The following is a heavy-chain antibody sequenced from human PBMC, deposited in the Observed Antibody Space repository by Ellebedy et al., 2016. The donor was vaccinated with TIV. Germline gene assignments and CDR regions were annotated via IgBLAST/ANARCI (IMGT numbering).Heavy chain of an antibody. V-gene: IGHV3-21*01. CDR3: ARVLGGLFDY. CDR2: ISSSSYI. Sequence: LSLTXXASGFTFSSYSMNWVRQAPGKGLEWVSSISSSSYIYYADSVKGRFTISRDNAKNSLYLQMNSLRAEDTAVYYCARVLGGLFDYWGQGTLVTASS. D-gene: IGHD4-23*01. J-gene: IGHJ4*02. CDR1: GFTFSSYS.